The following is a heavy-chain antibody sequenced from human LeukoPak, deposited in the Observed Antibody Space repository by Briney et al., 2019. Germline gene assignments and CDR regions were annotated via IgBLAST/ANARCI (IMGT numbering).Heavy chain of an antibody. J-gene: IGHJ4*02. CDR3: GRHALHYYDSNGYPHFDY. CDR2: IYYSGST. V-gene: IGHV4-59*08. CDR1: GGSISSYY. Sequence: SETLSLTCTVSGGSISSYYWRWIRQPPGKGLEWIGYIYYSGSTNYNPSLKSRVTISVDTSKNQFSLKLSSVTAADTAVYYCGRHALHYYDSNGYPHFDYWGRGTLVTVSS. D-gene: IGHD3-22*01.